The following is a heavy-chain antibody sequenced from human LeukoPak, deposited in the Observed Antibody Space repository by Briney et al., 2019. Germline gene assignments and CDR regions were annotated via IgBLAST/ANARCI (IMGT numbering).Heavy chain of an antibody. V-gene: IGHV1-24*01. CDR1: GYTLSVLP. J-gene: IGHJ3*02. CDR2: YEPEDGET. CDR3: ATRTVPTAIHSAFDI. Sequence: ASVKVSRKSSGYTLSVLPIHWVRQAPGKGLECMGGYEPEDGETFYTQEFQGRVTMTEDISTDTAYMELSSLRSDDTAMYYCATRTVPTAIHSAFDIWGQGTMVTVSS. D-gene: IGHD2-2*02.